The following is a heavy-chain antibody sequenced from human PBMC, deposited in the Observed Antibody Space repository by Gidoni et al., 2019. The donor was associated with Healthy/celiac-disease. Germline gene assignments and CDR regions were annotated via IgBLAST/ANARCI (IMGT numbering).Heavy chain of an antibody. Sequence: QVQLVQSGAEVKKPGSSVKVSCKASGGTFSSYAIRWVRQAPGQGLEWMGGIIPIFGTANYAQKFQGRVTITADESTSTAYMELSSLRSEDTAVYYCANLGYCSSTSCYGDAFDIWGQGTMVTVSS. CDR3: ANLGYCSSTSCYGDAFDI. CDR1: GGTFSSYA. D-gene: IGHD2-2*01. CDR2: IIPIFGTA. J-gene: IGHJ3*02. V-gene: IGHV1-69*01.